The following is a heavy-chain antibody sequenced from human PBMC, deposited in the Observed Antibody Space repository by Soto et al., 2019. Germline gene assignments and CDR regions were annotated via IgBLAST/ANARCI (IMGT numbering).Heavy chain of an antibody. CDR1: GFTFSSYD. V-gene: IGHV3-13*01. CDR3: AREGAGGAFDV. D-gene: IGHD1-26*01. CDR2: IGTAGDT. J-gene: IGHJ3*01. Sequence: PGGSLRLSCAASGFTFSSYDMHWVRQATGKGLEWVSAIGTAGDTYYPGSVKGRFTISRENAKNSLYLQMNSLRAGDTAVYYCAREGAGGAFDVWGQGTMVTVSS.